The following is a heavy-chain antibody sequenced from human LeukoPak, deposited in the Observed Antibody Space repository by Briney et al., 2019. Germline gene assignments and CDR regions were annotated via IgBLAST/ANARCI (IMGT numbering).Heavy chain of an antibody. CDR3: AKDGQTMHLPPYYYYYYMDV. J-gene: IGHJ6*03. V-gene: IGHV3-23*01. D-gene: IGHD2-2*01. Sequence: GGSLRLSCTASGFTLSSYEMSWIRQAPGKGLEWVSSIDYSGGDTRYADSVKGRFTISRDNSKNTLYLQLSSLRGDDTAVYYCAKDGQTMHLPPYYYYYYMDVWGKGTTVTISS. CDR2: IDYSGGDT. CDR1: GFTLSSYE.